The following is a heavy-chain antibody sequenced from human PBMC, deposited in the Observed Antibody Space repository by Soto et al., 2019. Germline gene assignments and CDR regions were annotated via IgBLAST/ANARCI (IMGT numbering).Heavy chain of an antibody. Sequence: PSETLSLTCAVSGYSISSGYYWGWIRQPPGKGLEWIGSIYHSGSTYYNPSLKSRVTISVDTSKNQFSLKLSSVTAADTAVYYCARKPSRSLGELSSVYWGQGTLVTVSS. V-gene: IGHV4-38-2*01. CDR3: ARKPSRSLGELSSVY. J-gene: IGHJ4*02. CDR2: IYHSGST. D-gene: IGHD3-16*02. CDR1: GYSISSGYY.